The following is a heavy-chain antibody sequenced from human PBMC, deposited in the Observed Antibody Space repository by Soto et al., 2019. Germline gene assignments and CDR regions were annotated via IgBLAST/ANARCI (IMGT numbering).Heavy chain of an antibody. CDR1: GGTFSSYT. CDR2: IIPILGIA. D-gene: IGHD5-12*01. J-gene: IGHJ4*02. V-gene: IGHV1-69*02. Sequence: QVQLVQSGAEVKKPGSSVKVSCKASGGTFSSYTISWVRQAPGQGLEWMGRIIPILGIANYAQKFQGRVKITADKSTSTAYMELSSLRSEDTAVYYCARFSDGYNPFDYWGQGTLVTVSS. CDR3: ARFSDGYNPFDY.